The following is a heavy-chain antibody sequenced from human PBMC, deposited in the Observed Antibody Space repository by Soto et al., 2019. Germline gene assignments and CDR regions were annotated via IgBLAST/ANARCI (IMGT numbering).Heavy chain of an antibody. CDR1: GFTFSRYS. Sequence: GESLKISCAASGFTFSRYSMNWVRQAPGKGLEWVSSISSSSSYIYYADSVKGRFTISRDNAKNSLYLQMISLRAEDTAVYYCARVAYDSSGFYAFDIWGQGTMVTVSS. J-gene: IGHJ3*02. D-gene: IGHD3-22*01. V-gene: IGHV3-21*01. CDR3: ARVAYDSSGFYAFDI. CDR2: ISSSSSYI.